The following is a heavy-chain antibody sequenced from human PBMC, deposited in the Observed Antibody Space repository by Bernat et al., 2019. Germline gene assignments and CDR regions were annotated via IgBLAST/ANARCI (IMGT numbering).Heavy chain of an antibody. Sequence: VQLVESGGGVVQPGRSLRLSCAASGFTLSIYWMSWVRQAPGKRLEWVATISSDGSGKYYVDSMKGRFTISRDNAKNSQYLQMNSLGAEDTAVYYCARENWGAFDYWGQGTLVTVSS. CDR2: ISSDGSGK. CDR3: ARENWGAFDY. J-gene: IGHJ4*02. V-gene: IGHV3-7*03. CDR1: GFTLSIYW. D-gene: IGHD7-27*01.